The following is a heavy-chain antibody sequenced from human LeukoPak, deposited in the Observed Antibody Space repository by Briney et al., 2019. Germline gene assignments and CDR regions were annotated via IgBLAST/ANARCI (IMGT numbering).Heavy chain of an antibody. D-gene: IGHD2-15*01. CDR2: ISTSSSII. Sequence: GGSLRLSCAASGFTFSSYSMSWVRQAPGKGLEWVSFISTSSSIIYYADSVKGRFTISRDDAKNSVSLQMNRLRAEDTAVYYCIKDMGYCSGGSCYRWFDSWGQGTLVTVSS. J-gene: IGHJ5*01. CDR1: GFTFSSYS. CDR3: IKDMGYCSGGSCYRWFDS. V-gene: IGHV3-48*01.